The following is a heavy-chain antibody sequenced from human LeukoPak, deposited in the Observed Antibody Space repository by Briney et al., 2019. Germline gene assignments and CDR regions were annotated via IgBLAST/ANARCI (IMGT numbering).Heavy chain of an antibody. V-gene: IGHV1-2*02. Sequence: ASVKVSCKASGYTFTSYDINWVRQATGQGLEWMGWINPNSGGTNYAQKFQGRVTMTRDTSISTAYMELSRLRSDDTAVYYCARWFWEWGDSNYPYYYYYMDVWGKGTTVTVSS. CDR2: INPNSGGT. J-gene: IGHJ6*03. CDR3: ARWFWEWGDSNYPYYYYYMDV. D-gene: IGHD4-11*01. CDR1: GYTFTSYD.